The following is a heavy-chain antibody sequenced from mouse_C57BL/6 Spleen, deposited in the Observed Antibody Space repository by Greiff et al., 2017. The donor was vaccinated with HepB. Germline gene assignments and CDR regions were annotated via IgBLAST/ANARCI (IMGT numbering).Heavy chain of an antibody. Sequence: QVQLQQPGTELVKPGASVKLSCKASGYSFTSYWMHWVKQRPGQGLEWIGNINPSNGGTNYNEKFKSKATLTVDKSSSTAYMQLSSLTSEDSAVYCCAKAYYSKDAMDYWGQGTSVTVSS. CDR2: INPSNGGT. CDR3: AKAYYSKDAMDY. CDR1: GYSFTSYW. V-gene: IGHV1-53*01. J-gene: IGHJ4*01. D-gene: IGHD2-5*01.